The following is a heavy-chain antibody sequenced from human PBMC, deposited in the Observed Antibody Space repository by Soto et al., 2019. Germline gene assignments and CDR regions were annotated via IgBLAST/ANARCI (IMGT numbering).Heavy chain of an antibody. V-gene: IGHV5-51*01. Sequence: PGESLKISCKGSGYSFTSYWIGWVRQMPGEGLEWMGIIYPGDSDTRYSPSFQGQVTISADKSISTAYLQWSSLKASDTAMYYCARAGITGTTSFVGYGYWGQGTLVTVSS. J-gene: IGHJ4*02. D-gene: IGHD1-7*01. CDR1: GYSFTSYW. CDR3: ARAGITGTTSFVGYGY. CDR2: IYPGDSDT.